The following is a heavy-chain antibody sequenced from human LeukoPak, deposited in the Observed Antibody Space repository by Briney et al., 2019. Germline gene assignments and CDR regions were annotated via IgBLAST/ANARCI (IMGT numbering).Heavy chain of an antibody. CDR2: FDPERGEP. V-gene: IGHV1-24*01. Sequence: ASVKVSCKVSGYTLSELSMHWVRQAPGQGLEWLGGFDPERGEPIYAQKFQGRVTMTEDTSTDTAYMELSSLRAEDTAVYYCARQIPGSGQGFDPWGQGTLVAVSS. D-gene: IGHD3-10*01. CDR1: GYTLSELS. CDR3: ARQIPGSGQGFDP. J-gene: IGHJ5*02.